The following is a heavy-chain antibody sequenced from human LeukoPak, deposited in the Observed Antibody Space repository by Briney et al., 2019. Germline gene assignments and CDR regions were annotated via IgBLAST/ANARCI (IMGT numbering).Heavy chain of an antibody. Sequence: GASVKVSCKASGYTFTSYYMHWVRQAPGQGLEWMGWINPNSGGTNYAQKFQGRVTMTRDTSISTAYMELSRLRSDDTAVYYCARVGEPHYGDYVDYFDYWGQGTLVTVSS. J-gene: IGHJ4*02. CDR3: ARVGEPHYGDYVDYFDY. D-gene: IGHD4-17*01. CDR1: GYTFTSYY. V-gene: IGHV1-2*02. CDR2: INPNSGGT.